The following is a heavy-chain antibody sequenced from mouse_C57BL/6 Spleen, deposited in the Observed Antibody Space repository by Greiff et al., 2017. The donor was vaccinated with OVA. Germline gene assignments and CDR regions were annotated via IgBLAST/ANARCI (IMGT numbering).Heavy chain of an antibody. CDR1: GYTFTDYY. CDR2: INPNTGGT. CDR3: ARRCVFAY. J-gene: IGHJ3*01. V-gene: IGHV1-26*01. Sequence: VQLQQSGPELVKPGASVKISCKASGYTFTDYYMNWVKQSHGKSLEWIGDINPNTGGTSYNQKFKGKATLTVDTSSSTAYMELHSLTSEDSAVYYCARRCVFAYWGQGTLVTVSA.